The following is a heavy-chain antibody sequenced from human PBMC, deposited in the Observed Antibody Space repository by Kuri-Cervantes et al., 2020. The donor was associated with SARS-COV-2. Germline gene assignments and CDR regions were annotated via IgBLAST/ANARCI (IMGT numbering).Heavy chain of an antibody. J-gene: IGHJ4*02. Sequence: SETLSLTCAVSGYSISSGYYWGWILQPPGKGLEWIGSIYHSGSTYYNPSLKSRVTISVDTSKNQFSLKLSSVTAADTAVYYCARGGYSYEYWGQGTRVTVSS. D-gene: IGHD5-24*01. CDR1: GYSISSGYY. CDR3: ARGGYSYEY. V-gene: IGHV4-38-2*01. CDR2: IYHSGST.